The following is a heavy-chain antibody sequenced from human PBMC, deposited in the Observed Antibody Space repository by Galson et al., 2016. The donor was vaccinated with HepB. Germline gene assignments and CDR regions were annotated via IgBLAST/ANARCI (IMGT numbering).Heavy chain of an antibody. Sequence: SLRLSCAASGFTFSNYWMSWVRQAPGKGLEWVANIKQDGSEKYYVDSVKGRFTISRDNAKNSLYLQMNSLRAEDTAVYYCARVLVPAAIGALDYWGQGTLVTVSS. V-gene: IGHV3-7*04. CDR3: ARVLVPAAIGALDY. CDR2: IKQDGSEK. CDR1: GFTFSNYW. D-gene: IGHD2-2*02. J-gene: IGHJ4*02.